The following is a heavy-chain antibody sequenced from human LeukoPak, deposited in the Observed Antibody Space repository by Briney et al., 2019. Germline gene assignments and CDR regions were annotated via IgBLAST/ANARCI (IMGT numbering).Heavy chain of an antibody. D-gene: IGHD3-22*01. J-gene: IGHJ5*01. CDR2: ISGSGDTI. CDR1: GFTFSSYA. CDR3: ARSSGYPFFDF. Sequence: GGSLRLSCAASGFTFSSYAMSWVRQAPGKGLEWVSAISGSGDTIYYADSVKGRFTSSRDNAKNSVYLQMNSLRAEDTAVYYCARSSGYPFFDFWGQGTLVTVSS. V-gene: IGHV3-23*01.